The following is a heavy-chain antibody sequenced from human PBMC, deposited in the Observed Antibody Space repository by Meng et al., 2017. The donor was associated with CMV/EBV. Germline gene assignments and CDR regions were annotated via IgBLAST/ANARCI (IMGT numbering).Heavy chain of an antibody. J-gene: IGHJ5*02. CDR1: GFSLRTSGGG. Sequence: SGSTLVKPTQTLTLTCTFSGFSLRTSGGGVGWIRQPPGKALEWLALIYWNDDKRYSPSLKSRHTITKDTSKNQVVLTLTNMDPVDTATYYCAHRLGSSWSNWFDPWGQGTLVTVSS. CDR3: AHRLGSSWSNWFDP. D-gene: IGHD6-13*01. V-gene: IGHV2-5*01. CDR2: IYWNDDK.